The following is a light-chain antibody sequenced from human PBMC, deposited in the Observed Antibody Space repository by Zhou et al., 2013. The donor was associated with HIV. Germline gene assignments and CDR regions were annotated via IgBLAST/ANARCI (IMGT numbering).Light chain of an antibody. CDR1: QSVSSNY. Sequence: EIVLTQSPGTLSLSPGERATLSCRASQSVSSNYLAWYQQKPGQAPRLLIYRASSRATGIPDRFSGSGSGTDFTLTISSLEPEDFAVYYCQQRSNWLTFGGGTKVEIK. V-gene: IGKV3D-20*02. CDR3: QQRSNWLT. CDR2: RAS. J-gene: IGKJ4*01.